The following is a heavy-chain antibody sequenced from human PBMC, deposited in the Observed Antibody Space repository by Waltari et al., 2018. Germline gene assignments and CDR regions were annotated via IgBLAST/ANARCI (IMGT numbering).Heavy chain of an antibody. CDR2: IIPSFGTA. J-gene: IGHJ3*02. Sequence: QVQLVQSGAEVKRPGSSVKVSCRASGGIFTNYAISWVRQAPGQGLEWMGGIIPSFGTAKSEQKFQGRLTITSDESTSTAYMELSSLRPEDTAVYFCARDLGAMKVTSALEIWGQGTRVTVSS. V-gene: IGHV1-69*05. D-gene: IGHD3-10*01. CDR1: GGIFTNYA. CDR3: ARDLGAMKVTSALEI.